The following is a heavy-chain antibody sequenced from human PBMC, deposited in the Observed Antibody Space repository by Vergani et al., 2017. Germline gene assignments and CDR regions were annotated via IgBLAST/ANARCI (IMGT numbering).Heavy chain of an antibody. D-gene: IGHD2-2*02. V-gene: IGHV1-2*02. CDR2: INPNSGGT. Sequence: QVQLVQSGAEVKKPGASVKVSCKASGYTFTGYYMHWVRQAPGQGLEWMGWINPNSGGTNYAQKFQGRVTMTRDTSISTAYMELRSLRSDDTAVYYCARDRLDIVVVPAAIRGDAFDIWGQGTMVTVSS. CDR1: GYTFTGYY. CDR3: ARDRLDIVVVPAAIRGDAFDI. J-gene: IGHJ3*02.